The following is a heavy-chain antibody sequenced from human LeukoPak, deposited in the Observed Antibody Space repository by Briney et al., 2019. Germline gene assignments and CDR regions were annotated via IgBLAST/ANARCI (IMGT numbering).Heavy chain of an antibody. V-gene: IGHV3-48*04. J-gene: IGHJ2*01. Sequence: GGSLRLSCAASGLSLSSNNMHWVRQPPGEGLEWLSYISAGSDTVFSADSVRGRFSISRDNARELLFLQMNSLRVDDTAVYYCTRDLGPRRMIWGRGTLVIVSS. CDR3: TRDLGPRRMI. CDR2: ISAGSDTV. CDR1: GLSLSSNN.